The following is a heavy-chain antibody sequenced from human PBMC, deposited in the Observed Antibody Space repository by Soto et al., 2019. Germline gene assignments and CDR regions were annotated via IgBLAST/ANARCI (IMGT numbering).Heavy chain of an antibody. CDR3: AREEVVPAAFVYYYYMDV. CDR2: IWYDGSNK. D-gene: IGHD2-2*01. J-gene: IGHJ6*03. CDR1: GFTFSNYG. Sequence: PGGSVRLSCATSGFTFSNYGMHWVRQAPGKGLEWVAVIWYDGSNKYYADSVKGRFTISRDNSKNTLYLQMNSLRAEDTAVYYCAREEVVPAAFVYYYYMDVWGKGT. V-gene: IGHV3-33*01.